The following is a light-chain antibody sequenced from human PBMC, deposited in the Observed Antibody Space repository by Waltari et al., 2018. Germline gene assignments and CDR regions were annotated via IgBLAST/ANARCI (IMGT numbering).Light chain of an antibody. CDR3: QSYDNSLRGSVL. J-gene: IGLJ3*02. CDR1: DSPLASFG. Sequence: QSVLTQAPSVSGAPGPPVTISCTGGDSPLASFGVHWYQHLPGRVPKLLIYENTNRPSGVPDRFSGSKSGTSASLAIEGLQPKDEGDYYCQSYDNSLRGSVLFGGGTKVTV. V-gene: IGLV1-40*01. CDR2: ENT.